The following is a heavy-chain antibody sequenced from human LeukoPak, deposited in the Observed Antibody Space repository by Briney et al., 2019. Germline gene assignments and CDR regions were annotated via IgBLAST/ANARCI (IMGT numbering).Heavy chain of an antibody. CDR1: GYTFSNYD. J-gene: IGHJ4*02. Sequence: ASVTVSCKASGYTFSNYDISWVRQATGQGLEWMGWLHPNSGDTGYAQKFQGRVTMTRDTSISTAYMELSSLSFEDTAVYYCARGSDLGSGYPNYWGQGTLVTVSS. D-gene: IGHD3-22*01. CDR3: ARGSDLGSGYPNY. V-gene: IGHV1-8*01. CDR2: LHPNSGDT.